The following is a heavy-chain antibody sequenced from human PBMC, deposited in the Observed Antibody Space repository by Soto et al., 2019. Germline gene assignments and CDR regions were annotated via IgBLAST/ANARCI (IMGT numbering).Heavy chain of an antibody. D-gene: IGHD3-16*01. CDR1: GYTFTSYG. CDR2: INGYNGNT. V-gene: IGHV1-18*01. Sequence: QVQLVQSGAEVKKPGASVKVSCKASGYTFTSYGISWVRQAPGQGLEWMGWINGYNGNTNHAQKLQGRVTMSTDTSRRTAYMELRRLRSDGSAVYYCARMGDVPYYYYGMDAWGQGTTVTVSS. CDR3: ARMGDVPYYYYGMDA. J-gene: IGHJ6*02.